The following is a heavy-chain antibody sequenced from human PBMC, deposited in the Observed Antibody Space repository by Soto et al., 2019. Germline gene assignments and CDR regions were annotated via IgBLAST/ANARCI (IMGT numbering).Heavy chain of an antibody. V-gene: IGHV3-30-3*01. CDR2: ISYDGSNK. CDR3: VRDLLGSGGHFDY. Sequence: PGGSLRLSCAASGFTFSSSAMHWVRQAPGKGLEWVAVISYDGSNKYYADSVKGRFTISRDNSRNTLYLQMNSLRAEDTAVYHCVRDLLGSGGHFDYWGQGTPVTVSS. D-gene: IGHD7-27*01. CDR1: GFTFSSSA. J-gene: IGHJ4*02.